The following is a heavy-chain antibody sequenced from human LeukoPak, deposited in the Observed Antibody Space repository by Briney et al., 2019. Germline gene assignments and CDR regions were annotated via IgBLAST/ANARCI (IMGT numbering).Heavy chain of an antibody. CDR3: ARDQSAGDTSAYYYGLDV. CDR1: GGSISGGDYY. V-gene: IGHV4-30-4*01. D-gene: IGHD3-22*01. Sequence: SETLSLTCTVSGGSISGGDYYWNWIRQPPGKGLEWIGYIYYRGNTYYNPSLKSRVTISVDTSKNQFSLKLSSVTATDTAIYYCARDQSAGDTSAYYYGLDVWGQGATVIVSS. J-gene: IGHJ6*02. CDR2: IYYRGNT.